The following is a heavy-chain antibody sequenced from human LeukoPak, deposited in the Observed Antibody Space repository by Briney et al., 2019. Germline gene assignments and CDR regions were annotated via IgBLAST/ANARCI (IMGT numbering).Heavy chain of an antibody. V-gene: IGHV3-23*01. CDR2: ISGSGGST. D-gene: IGHD3-22*01. CDR3: AKDSVKYYDSSGYRFFDY. CDR1: GFTFSSYS. J-gene: IGHJ4*02. Sequence: PGGSLRLSCAASGFTFSSYSMNWVRQAPGKGLEWVSAISGSGGSTYYADSVKGRFTISRDNSKNTLYLQMNSLRAEDTAVYYCAKDSVKYYDSSGYRFFDYWGQGTLVTVSS.